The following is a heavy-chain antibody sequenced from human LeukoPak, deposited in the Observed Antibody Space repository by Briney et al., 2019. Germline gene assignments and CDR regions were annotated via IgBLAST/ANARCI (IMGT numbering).Heavy chain of an antibody. CDR3: ARGIRRIQLWFFGVGWFDP. V-gene: IGHV4-34*01. CDR2: INHSGST. CDR1: GFTFSSYS. Sequence: PGGSLRLSCAASGFTFSSYSMNWVRQAPGKGLEWIGEINHSGSTNYNPSLKSRVTISVDTSKNQFSLKLSSVTAADTAVYYCARGIRRIQLWFFGVGWFDPWGQGTLVTVSS. D-gene: IGHD5-18*01. J-gene: IGHJ5*02.